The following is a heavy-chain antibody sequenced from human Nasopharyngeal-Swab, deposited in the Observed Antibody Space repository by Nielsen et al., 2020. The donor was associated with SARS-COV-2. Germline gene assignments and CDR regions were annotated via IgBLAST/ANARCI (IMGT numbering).Heavy chain of an antibody. Sequence: WARQAPGQGLEWMGGIIPIFGTTDYAQKFQGTVTITADESTSTVYMELNSLRFEDTAVYYCAKGVRYFDFLPPNTYYYYGLDLWGQGTTVTVSS. V-gene: IGHV1-69*01. D-gene: IGHD3-9*01. CDR2: IIPIFGTT. CDR3: AKGVRYFDFLPPNTYYYYGLDL. J-gene: IGHJ6*02.